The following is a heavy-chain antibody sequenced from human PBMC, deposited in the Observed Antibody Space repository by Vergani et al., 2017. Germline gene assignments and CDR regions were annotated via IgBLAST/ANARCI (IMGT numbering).Heavy chain of an antibody. V-gene: IGHV4-59*01. J-gene: IGHJ5*02. CDR2: IYYSGST. Sequence: QLQLQESGPGLVKPSETLSLTCTVSGGSISSYYWSWIRQPPGKGLEWIGYIYYSGSTNYNPSLKSRVTISVDTSKNQFSLKLSSVTAADTAVYYCARVVFITMVRGFAWWFDPWGQGTLVTVSS. D-gene: IGHD3-10*01. CDR3: ARVVFITMVRGFAWWFDP. CDR1: GGSISSYY.